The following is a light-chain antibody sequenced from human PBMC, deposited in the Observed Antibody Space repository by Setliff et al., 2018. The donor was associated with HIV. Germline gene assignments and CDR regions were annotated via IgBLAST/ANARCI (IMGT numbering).Light chain of an antibody. V-gene: IGLV2-23*02. CDR1: SSNIRNYNL. CDR2: EDN. CDR3: CSYAGRNTFHMI. J-gene: IGLJ2*01. Sequence: QSALTQPAAVSGSPGQSITISCTGSSSNIRNYNLVSWYQQVPGKAPRLMIFEDNQRPSGVSDRFSGSKSGYTASLTISGIQAGDEADYYCCSYAGRNTFHMIFGGGTKVTV.